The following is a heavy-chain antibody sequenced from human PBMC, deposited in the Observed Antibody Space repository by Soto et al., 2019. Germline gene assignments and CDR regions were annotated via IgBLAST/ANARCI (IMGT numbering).Heavy chain of an antibody. D-gene: IGHD4-17*01. CDR1: GFAFITYN. CDR2: ISTSGTYV. V-gene: IGHV3-21*06. J-gene: IGHJ3*01. CDR3: ATIGDRDGFDL. Sequence: EVQLVESGGGLVKPGESLRLSCAASGFAFITYNMKWVRQAPGKGLEWVSSISTSGTYVFYAGSVRGRFTIFRDDAKNSLHLQMNSLRAEDTALYYCATIGDRDGFDLWGQGTAVIVSA.